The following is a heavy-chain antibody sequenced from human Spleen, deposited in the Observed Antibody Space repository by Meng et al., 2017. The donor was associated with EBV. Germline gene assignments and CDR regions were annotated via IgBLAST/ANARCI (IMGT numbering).Heavy chain of an antibody. CDR1: GGSISGNNYY. J-gene: IGHJ4*02. D-gene: IGHD5-18*01. V-gene: IGHV4-39*07. Sequence: QLQLREAGQGLVKPSATLSLTCTVSGGSISGNNYYWGWIRQPPGKGLEWIGSIHYTGSTYYYPSLKSRVTISGDTSKRQFSLKLSSVTAADTAVYYCARADVDTSMVNPKLSFDYWGQGTLVTVSS. CDR3: ARADVDTSMVNPKLSFDY. CDR2: IHYTGST.